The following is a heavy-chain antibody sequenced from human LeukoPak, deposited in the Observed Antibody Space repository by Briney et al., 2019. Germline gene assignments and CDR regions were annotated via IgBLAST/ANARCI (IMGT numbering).Heavy chain of an antibody. CDR2: IIPIFGTA. CDR1: GGTFSSYA. CDR3: ARNGEYSSSSGSYYYYYYMDV. D-gene: IGHD6-6*01. V-gene: IGHV1-69*05. Sequence: ASVKVSCKASGGTFSSYAISWVRQAPGQGLELMGGIIPIFGTANYAQKFQGRVTITTDESTSTAYMELSSLRSEDTAVYYCARNGEYSSSSGSYYYYYYMDVWGKGTTVTVSS. J-gene: IGHJ6*03.